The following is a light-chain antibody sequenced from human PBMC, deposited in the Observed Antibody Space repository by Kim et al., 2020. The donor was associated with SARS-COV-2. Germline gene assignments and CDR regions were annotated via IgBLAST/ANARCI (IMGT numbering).Light chain of an antibody. J-gene: IGKJ1*01. CDR3: QQYNSYWT. V-gene: IGKV1-5*01. CDR2: DAS. Sequence: SASVGDRVTITCRASQSISSWLAWYQQKPGIPPKRLIYDASSLESGVPSRFSGSGSATEFTLTISSLQPDDFATYFCQQYNSYWTFGQGTKVDIK. CDR1: QSISSW.